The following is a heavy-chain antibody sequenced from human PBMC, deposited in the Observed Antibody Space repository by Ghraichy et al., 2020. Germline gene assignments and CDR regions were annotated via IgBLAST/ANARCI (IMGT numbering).Heavy chain of an antibody. CDR1: GGSISSYY. CDR3: ARVHPGGAVVVPAEAHFDY. V-gene: IGHV4-59*01. D-gene: IGHD2-2*01. J-gene: IGHJ4*02. Sequence: SETLYLTCTVSGGSISSYYWSWIRQPPGKGLEWIGYIYYSGSTNYNPSLKSRVTISVDTSKNQFSLKLSSVTAADTAVYYCARVHPGGAVVVPAEAHFDYWGQGTLVTVSS. CDR2: IYYSGST.